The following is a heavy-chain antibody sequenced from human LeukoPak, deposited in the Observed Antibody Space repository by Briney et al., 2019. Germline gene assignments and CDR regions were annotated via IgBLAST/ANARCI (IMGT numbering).Heavy chain of an antibody. CDR2: IYHSGST. D-gene: IGHD6-6*01. J-gene: IGHJ3*02. Sequence: SETLSLTCAVSGYSISSGYYWGWIRQPPGKGLEWIGSIYHSGSTYYNPSLKSRVTISVDTSKNQFSLKLSSVTAADTAVYYCASEDSSSPSAFDIWGQGTMVTASS. CDR3: ASEDSSSPSAFDI. V-gene: IGHV4-38-2*01. CDR1: GYSISSGYY.